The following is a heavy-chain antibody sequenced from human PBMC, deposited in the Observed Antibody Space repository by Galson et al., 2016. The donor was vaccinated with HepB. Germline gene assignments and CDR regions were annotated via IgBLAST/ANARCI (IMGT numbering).Heavy chain of an antibody. V-gene: IGHV4-39*01. CDR1: GGSFASSSYY. Sequence: SETLSLTCTVSGGSFASSSYYWGWIRQPPGKFLEWIATVHYSGSTSYYNPSLKSRVTVSVDTSKNVFALDLKSVTAADTAIYYCARLKWIRHGSGNTNWFDPWGQGTLVVVSS. CDR3: ARLKWIRHGSGNTNWFDP. D-gene: IGHD3-10*01. CDR2: VHYSGSTS. J-gene: IGHJ5*02.